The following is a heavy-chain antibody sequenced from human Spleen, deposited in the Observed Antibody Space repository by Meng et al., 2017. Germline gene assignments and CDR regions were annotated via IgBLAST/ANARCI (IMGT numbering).Heavy chain of an antibody. V-gene: IGHV4-34*01. D-gene: IGHD6-13*01. Sequence: SETLSLTCAVYGGSFSGYYWSWIRQPPGKGLEWIGEINRSGSTNYNPSLKSRVTLSVDTSKNQFSLKLSSVTAADTAVYYCARGSKEQLVGGNRAFDIWGQGTMVTVSS. CDR2: INRSGST. J-gene: IGHJ3*02. CDR3: ARGSKEQLVGGNRAFDI. CDR1: GGSFSGYY.